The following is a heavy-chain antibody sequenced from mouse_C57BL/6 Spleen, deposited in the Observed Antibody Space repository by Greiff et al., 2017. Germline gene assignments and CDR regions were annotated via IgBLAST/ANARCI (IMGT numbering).Heavy chain of an antibody. CDR1: GYTFTDYY. Sequence: VQLQQSGAELVRPGASVKLSCKASGYTFTDYYINWVKQRPGQGLEWIARIYPGSGNTYYNEKFKGKATLTAEKSSSTAYMQLSSLTSEDSAVYFCASVYSNYEGGAWFAYWGQGTLVTVSA. CDR2: IYPGSGNT. V-gene: IGHV1-76*01. CDR3: ASVYSNYEGGAWFAY. D-gene: IGHD2-5*01. J-gene: IGHJ3*01.